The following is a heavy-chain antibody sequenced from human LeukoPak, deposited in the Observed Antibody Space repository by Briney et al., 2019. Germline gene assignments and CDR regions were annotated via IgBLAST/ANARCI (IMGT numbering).Heavy chain of an antibody. Sequence: SETLSLTCTVSGGSISSHYWGWVRQTPGERPEWIAFIYYSGTTNHNPSLKGRVTISIDSSKNQFSLKLSSVTAADTAIYYCARGTGFYDSSGHYYWGYFDSWGQGTLVPVSS. CDR3: ARGTGFYDSSGHYYWGYFDS. D-gene: IGHD3-22*01. CDR1: GGSISSHY. J-gene: IGHJ4*02. V-gene: IGHV4-59*11. CDR2: IYYSGTT.